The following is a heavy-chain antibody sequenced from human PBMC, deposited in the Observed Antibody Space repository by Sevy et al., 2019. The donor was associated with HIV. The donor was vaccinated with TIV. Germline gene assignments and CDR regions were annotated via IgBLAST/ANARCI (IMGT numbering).Heavy chain of an antibody. J-gene: IGHJ4*02. CDR1: GYTFTGYF. D-gene: IGHD5-18*01. V-gene: IGHV1-2*02. CDR3: ASPGGYRYGSLLDY. CDR2: INPNSGDT. Sequence: ASVKVSCKASGYTFTGYFIHWVRQAPGQGLEWMGWINPNSGDTSYAQKFQGRVTVTRDTSINTAYMELSRLRSDDTAVYYCASPGGYRYGSLLDYWGQGTLVTVSS.